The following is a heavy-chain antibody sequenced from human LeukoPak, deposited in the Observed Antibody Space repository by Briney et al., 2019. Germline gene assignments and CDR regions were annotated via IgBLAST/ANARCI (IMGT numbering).Heavy chain of an antibody. V-gene: IGHV4-34*10. CDR1: GESISDYY. J-gene: IGHJ4*02. CDR3: ARASYNWN. CDR2: IHHSKGT. D-gene: IGHD1-20*01. Sequence: PSETLSLTCAVYGESISDYYWTWIRQFPGKGLEWIGEIHHSKGTNYNPSLKSRLTMSVDRSKNQFSLNLSSVSAADTAVYYCARASYNWNWGQGTLVTVS.